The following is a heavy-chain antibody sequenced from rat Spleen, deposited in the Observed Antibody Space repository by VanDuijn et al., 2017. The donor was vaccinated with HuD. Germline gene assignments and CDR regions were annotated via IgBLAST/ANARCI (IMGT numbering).Heavy chain of an antibody. CDR3: TRHGGLRNWFAY. CDR2: INTGGGTT. J-gene: IGHJ3*01. D-gene: IGHD1-11*01. V-gene: IGHV5-25*01. Sequence: EVQLVESGGGLVQPGRSLKLSCAASGFTFSNFYMAWVRQAPTKGLEWVAYINTGGGTTFYRDSVKGRFTISRDNAKSTLYLQMDSLRSEDTATYYCTRHGGLRNWFAYWGQGTLVTVSS. CDR1: GFTFSNFY.